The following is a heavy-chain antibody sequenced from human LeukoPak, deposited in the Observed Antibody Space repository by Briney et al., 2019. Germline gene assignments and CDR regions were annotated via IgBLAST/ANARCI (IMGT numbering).Heavy chain of an antibody. D-gene: IGHD3-10*01. V-gene: IGHV3-33*01. J-gene: IGHJ6*02. CDR1: GFTFSSYG. CDR2: IWYDGSNK. CDR3: ARDNRVHYYGSGSYYSFYGMDV. Sequence: GGSLRLSCAASGFTFSSYGMHWVRQAPGKGLEWVAVIWYDGSNKYYADSVKGRFTISRDNSKNTLYLQMNSLRAEDTAVYYCARDNRVHYYGSGSYYSFYGMDVWGQGTTVTVSS.